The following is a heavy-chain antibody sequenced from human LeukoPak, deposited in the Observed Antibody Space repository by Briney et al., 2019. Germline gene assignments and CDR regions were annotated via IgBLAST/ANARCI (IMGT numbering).Heavy chain of an antibody. D-gene: IGHD2-21*02. CDR1: GFTFSSYA. J-gene: IGHJ3*02. V-gene: IGHV3-23*01. CDR3: AKDQIAYCGGDCSDAFDI. CDR2: ISGSGGST. Sequence: GGSLRLSCAASGFTFSSYAMSWVRQAPGKGLEWVSGISGSGGSTYYADSVKGRFTISRDNSKNTLYVQMNSLRAEDTAVYYCAKDQIAYCGGDCSDAFDIWGQGTMVTVSS.